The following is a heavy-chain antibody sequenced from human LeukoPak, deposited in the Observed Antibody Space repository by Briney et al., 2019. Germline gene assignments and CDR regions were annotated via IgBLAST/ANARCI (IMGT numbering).Heavy chain of an antibody. CDR2: IYTRGTT. CDR3: ARADRGYCSGASCYGFDP. D-gene: IGHD2-15*01. CDR1: GGSMNNYY. J-gene: IGHJ5*02. Sequence: SETLSLTCSVSGGSMNNYYWNWIRQSAGKGLEWIGYIYTRGTTNYNPSLKSRLTMSVDTSRNQFSLKLSSVTAADTAVYYCARADRGYCSGASCYGFDPWGQGTLVTVS. V-gene: IGHV4-4*07.